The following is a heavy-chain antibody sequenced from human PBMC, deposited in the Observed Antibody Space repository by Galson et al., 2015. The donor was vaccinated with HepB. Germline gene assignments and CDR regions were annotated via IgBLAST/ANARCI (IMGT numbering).Heavy chain of an antibody. V-gene: IGHV4-39*01. CDR1: GGSISSSSYY. Sequence: SETLSLTCTVSGGSISSSSYYWGWIRQPPGKGLEWIGSIYYSGSTYYNPSLKSRVTISVDTSKNQFSLKLSSVTAADTAVYYCAKRDNWNTKYGMDVWGQGTTVTVSS. CDR2: IYYSGST. D-gene: IGHD1-1*01. J-gene: IGHJ6*02. CDR3: AKRDNWNTKYGMDV.